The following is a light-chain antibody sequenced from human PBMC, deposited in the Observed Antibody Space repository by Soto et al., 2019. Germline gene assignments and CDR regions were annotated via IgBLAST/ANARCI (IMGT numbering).Light chain of an antibody. Sequence: QSALTQPRSVSGSPGQSVTIFCTGTSSDVGGYDYVSWYQQHPGKAPKLMIYDVRERPSGVPDRVSGSKSGNTASLTISGLQAEDEADYYCCSYAGSYTYVFGTGTSSPS. J-gene: IGLJ1*01. V-gene: IGLV2-11*01. CDR3: CSYAGSYTYV. CDR2: DVR. CDR1: SSDVGGYDY.